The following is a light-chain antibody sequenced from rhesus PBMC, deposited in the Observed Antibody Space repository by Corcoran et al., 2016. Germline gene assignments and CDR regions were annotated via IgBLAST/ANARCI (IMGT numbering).Light chain of an antibody. CDR3: QHYYSTPPT. V-gene: IGKV1-25*02. CDR1: QGITND. CDR2: VAS. Sequence: DIQMTQSPSSLSASVGDRVTITCRASQGITNDLAWYQQKPGETPKLLIYVASSLQSGLPSRFRGSGSGTDFTLTISSLQSEDFATYYCQHYYSTPPTFGQGNNVEIK. J-gene: IGKJ1*01.